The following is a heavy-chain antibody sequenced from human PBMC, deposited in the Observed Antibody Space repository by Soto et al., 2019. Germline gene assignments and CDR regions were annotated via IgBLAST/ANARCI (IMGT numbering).Heavy chain of an antibody. J-gene: IGHJ6*02. CDR3: ARRTTLVSYYYYGMDV. Sequence: LRLSCAASGFTFSSYSMNWVRQAPGKGLEWVSSISSSSSYIYYADSVKGRFTISRDNAKNSLYLQMNSLRAEDTAVYYCARRTTLVSYYYYGMDVWGQGTTVTVSS. V-gene: IGHV3-21*01. D-gene: IGHD1-1*01. CDR2: ISSSSSYI. CDR1: GFTFSSYS.